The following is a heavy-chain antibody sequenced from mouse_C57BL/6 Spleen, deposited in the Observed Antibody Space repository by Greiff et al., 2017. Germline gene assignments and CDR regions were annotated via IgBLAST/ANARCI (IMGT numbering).Heavy chain of an antibody. CDR3: ARQDYGNLRAMDY. Sequence: DVMLVESGGGLVQPGGSLKLSCAASGFTFSDYGMAWVRQAPRKGPEWVAFISNLAYSIYYADTVTGRFTISRENAKNTLYREMSSLRSEDTAMYYCARQDYGNLRAMDYWGQGTSVTVSS. CDR2: ISNLAYSI. J-gene: IGHJ4*01. CDR1: GFTFSDYG. V-gene: IGHV5-15*01. D-gene: IGHD2-1*01.